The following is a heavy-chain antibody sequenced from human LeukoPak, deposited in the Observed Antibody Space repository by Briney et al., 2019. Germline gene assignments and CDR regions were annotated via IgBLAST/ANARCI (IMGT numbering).Heavy chain of an antibody. Sequence: ASVKVSCKASGYTFTSYDINWVRQAPGQGLEWMGIINPSGGSTSYAQKFQGRVTMTRDTSTSTVYMELSSLRSEDTAVYYCARGCMVRGVIISVQWCYYMDVWGKGTTVTISS. J-gene: IGHJ6*03. CDR2: INPSGGST. CDR1: GYTFTSYD. CDR3: ARGCMVRGVIISVQWCYYMDV. V-gene: IGHV1-46*01. D-gene: IGHD3-10*01.